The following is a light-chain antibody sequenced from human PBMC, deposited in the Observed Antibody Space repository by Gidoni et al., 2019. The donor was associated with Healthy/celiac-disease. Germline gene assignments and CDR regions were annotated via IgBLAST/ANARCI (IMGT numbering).Light chain of an antibody. CDR2: QDS. CDR3: QAWDSSTAVV. Sequence: SYELTPPPPVSVSPGQTASITCSGDKVGDKYACWYQQKPGQSPVLGIYQDSKRPSGIPERFSGSNSGNTATLTISGTQAMDEADYYCQAWDSSTAVVFGGGTKLTVL. CDR1: KVGDKY. V-gene: IGLV3-1*01. J-gene: IGLJ2*01.